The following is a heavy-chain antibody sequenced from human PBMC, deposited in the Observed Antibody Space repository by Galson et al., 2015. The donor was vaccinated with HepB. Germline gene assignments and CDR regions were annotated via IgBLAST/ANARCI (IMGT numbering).Heavy chain of an antibody. V-gene: IGHV3-15*01. Sequence: SLRLSCAASGFTFSNAWMSWVRQAPGKGLEWVGRIKSKTDGGTTDYAAPAKGRFIISRDDSKNTLYLQMNSLKTEDTAVYYCTTDIPTYSAALGDYWGQGTLVTVSS. CDR3: TTDIPTYSAALGDY. J-gene: IGHJ4*02. D-gene: IGHD3-16*01. CDR2: IKSKTDGGTT. CDR1: GFTFSNAW.